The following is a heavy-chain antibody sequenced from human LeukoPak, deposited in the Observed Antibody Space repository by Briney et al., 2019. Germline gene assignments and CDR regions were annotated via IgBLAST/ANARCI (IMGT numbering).Heavy chain of an antibody. J-gene: IGHJ6*04. CDR2: ISSGSSYI. Sequence: PGGSLRLSCAASGFTFSSYNMNWVLQAPGKGLEWVSSISSGSSYIYYADSVKGRFTISRDNAKNSLYLQVNSLRAEDTAVYYCANVWGVVVAARFWGKGTTVSISS. V-gene: IGHV3-21*01. D-gene: IGHD2-15*01. CDR3: ANVWGVVVAARF. CDR1: GFTFSSYN.